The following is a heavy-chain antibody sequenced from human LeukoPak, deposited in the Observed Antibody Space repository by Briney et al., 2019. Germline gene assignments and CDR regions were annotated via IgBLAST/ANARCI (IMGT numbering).Heavy chain of an antibody. J-gene: IGHJ4*02. CDR2: IYYSGST. V-gene: IGHV4-38-2*02. CDR1: GYSISSGYY. Sequence: SETLSLTCTVSGYSISSGYYWGWIRQPPGKGLEWIGSIYYSGSTYYNSSLKSRVTISIDTSKNQFSLKLSSVTAADTAVYYCARVGSNSLFDYWGQGTLVTVSS. D-gene: IGHD6-6*01. CDR3: ARVGSNSLFDY.